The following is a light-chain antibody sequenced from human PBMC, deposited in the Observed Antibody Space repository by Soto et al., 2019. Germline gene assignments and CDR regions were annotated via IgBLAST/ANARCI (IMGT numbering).Light chain of an antibody. CDR1: QSVSSN. Sequence: EIVMTQSPATLSVSPGERATLSCRASQSVSSNLAWYQQKPGQAPRLLIYGASNRATGIPARFSGSGSGTEFTLTISSLQSKDFAVYYCQQYNNWPPKTFGQGTKVEIK. J-gene: IGKJ1*01. CDR2: GAS. CDR3: QQYNNWPPKT. V-gene: IGKV3-15*01.